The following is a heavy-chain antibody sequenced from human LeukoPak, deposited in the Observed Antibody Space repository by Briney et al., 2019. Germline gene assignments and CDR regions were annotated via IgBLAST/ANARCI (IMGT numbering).Heavy chain of an antibody. CDR3: ARILGFLEWLSPFYY. V-gene: IGHV4-38-2*01. J-gene: IGHJ4*02. D-gene: IGHD3-3*01. CDR2: IYQSGST. Sequence: SETLSLTCVVSGYSISSGYYWGWIRQPPGKGLEWFGRIYQSGSTYYNPSLKSRVTISVDTSKNQFSLKLSSVNAADTALYYCARILGFLEWLSPFYYSGQRTLGTVSS. CDR1: GYSISSGYY.